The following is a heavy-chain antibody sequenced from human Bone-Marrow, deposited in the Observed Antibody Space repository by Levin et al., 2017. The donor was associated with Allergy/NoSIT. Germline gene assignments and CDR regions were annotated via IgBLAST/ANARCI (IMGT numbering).Heavy chain of an antibody. CDR2: TYYSGSA. V-gene: IGHV4-59*11. J-gene: IGHJ4*02. CDR1: GASIRSHY. D-gene: IGHD3-22*01. Sequence: PSQTLSLTCTVSGASIRSHYWSWIRQPPGKGLEWIAGTYYSGSATYNPSLKSRLTVSVDTSKNQFSLRLNSVTAADTAVYYCAVDYFDAADYFDIWGQGTLVTVSS. CDR3: AVDYFDAADYFDI.